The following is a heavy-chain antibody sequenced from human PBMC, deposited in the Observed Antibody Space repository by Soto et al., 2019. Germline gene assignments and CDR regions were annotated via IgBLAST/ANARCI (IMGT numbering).Heavy chain of an antibody. CDR2: INHSGST. CDR3: ARGWNSGYVW. V-gene: IGHV4-34*01. J-gene: IGHJ4*02. CDR1: GGSFSGYY. Sequence: QVKLQKWGAGLLKPSETLSLTCAVYGGSFSGYYWSWIRKPPGKGLEWIGEINHSGSTNYNPSLKSRVTISVDTSKNQFSLKLSSVTAADTAVYYCARGWNSGYVWWGQGTLITVSS. D-gene: IGHD5-12*01.